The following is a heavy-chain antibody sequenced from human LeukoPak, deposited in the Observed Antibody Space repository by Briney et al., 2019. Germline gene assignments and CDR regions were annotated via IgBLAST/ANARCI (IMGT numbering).Heavy chain of an antibody. J-gene: IGHJ4*02. CDR1: GYTFTSYD. V-gene: IGHV1-8*01. CDR3: ARVDITMVRAVDY. D-gene: IGHD3-10*01. Sequence: GGSVTVSCKASGYTFTSYDINWVRQAAGQGLEWMGWMNPNSGNTGYPQKFQGIVTMTRNTSISTAYMELSSLRSEDTAVYYCARVDITMVRAVDYWGQGTLVTVSS. CDR2: MNPNSGNT.